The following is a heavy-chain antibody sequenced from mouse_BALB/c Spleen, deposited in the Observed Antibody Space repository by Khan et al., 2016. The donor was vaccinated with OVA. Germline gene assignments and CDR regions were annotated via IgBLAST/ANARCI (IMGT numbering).Heavy chain of an antibody. Sequence: EVELVESGGGLVQPGGSLKLSCAASGFTFSGYGMSWVRQTPDKRLELVATINNNGGTSYYPDSVKGRFTISRDNAKNTLHLQMSSLKSEDTAIYYCARIYYRYDEGYWYFAVWGAGTTVTVSS. J-gene: IGHJ1*01. CDR3: ARIYYRYDEGYWYFAV. CDR1: GFTFSGYG. CDR2: INNNGGTS. D-gene: IGHD2-14*01. V-gene: IGHV5-6-3*01.